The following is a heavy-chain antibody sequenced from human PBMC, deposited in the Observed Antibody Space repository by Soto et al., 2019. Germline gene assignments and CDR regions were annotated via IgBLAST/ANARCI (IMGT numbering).Heavy chain of an antibody. CDR2: SSFDGGNK. V-gene: IGHV3-30*03. D-gene: IGHD2-8*01. Sequence: QVQLVESGGGVVQPGGSLRLSCEVSGFNFSGYGMNWVRQAPGKGLEWGAGSSFDGGNKYHADSVKGRFTISRDNSKNTLYLQMNSLREGDTGVYYCARARRSSSWTTNSWGQGTLVTVSS. J-gene: IGHJ5*02. CDR1: GFNFSGYG. CDR3: ARARRSSSWTTNS.